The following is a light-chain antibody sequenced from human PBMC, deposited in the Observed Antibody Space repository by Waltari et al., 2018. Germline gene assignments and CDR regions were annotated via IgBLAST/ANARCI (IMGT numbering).Light chain of an antibody. CDR3: QSYDSSLSGKV. CDR2: VNN. Sequence: QSVLTQPPSVSGAPGQRVTISCTGTASNIGAGYAVYWYQQLPGTVPKLLIFVNNNRPSGVPDRFSGSKSGTSASLVITGLQAEDEADYYCQSYDSSLSGKVFGGGTKLTVL. J-gene: IGLJ2*01. CDR1: ASNIGAGYA. V-gene: IGLV1-40*01.